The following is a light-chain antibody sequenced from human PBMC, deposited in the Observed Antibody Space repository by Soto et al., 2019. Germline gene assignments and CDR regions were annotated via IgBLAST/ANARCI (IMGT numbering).Light chain of an antibody. Sequence: QAAVTQEPSLTVSPGGTVTLTCASSTGAVTSGHYTNWLQQKPGQAPRALIYSTDTKHSWTPARFSGSLLGGKAALTLSGAQPEDEADYYCLLYYGGAVIFGGGTKLTVL. CDR3: LLYYGGAVI. V-gene: IGLV7-43*01. CDR2: STD. CDR1: TGAVTSGHY. J-gene: IGLJ2*01.